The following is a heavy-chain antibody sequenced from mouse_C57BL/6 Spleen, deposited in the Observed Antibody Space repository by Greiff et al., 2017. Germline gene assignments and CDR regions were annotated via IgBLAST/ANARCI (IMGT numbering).Heavy chain of an antibody. V-gene: IGHV1-52*01. D-gene: IGHD2-4*01. CDR3: ARARDYDYAYYYAMDY. CDR2: IDPSDSET. J-gene: IGHJ4*01. Sequence: QVQLQQPGAELVRPGSSVKLSCKASGYTFTSYWMHWVKQRPIQGLEWIGNIDPSDSETHYNQKFKDKATLTVDKSSSTAYMQLSSLTSEDSAVYYCARARDYDYAYYYAMDYWGQGTSVTVSS. CDR1: GYTFTSYW.